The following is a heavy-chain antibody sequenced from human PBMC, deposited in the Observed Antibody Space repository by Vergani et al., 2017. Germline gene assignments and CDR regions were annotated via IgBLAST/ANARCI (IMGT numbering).Heavy chain of an antibody. CDR1: GYTFTSYG. CDR2: ISAYNGNT. CDR3: ARDCSADYIEGADDYYYYGMDV. J-gene: IGHJ6*02. V-gene: IGHV1-18*04. Sequence: QVQLVQSGAEVKKPGASVKVSCKASGYTFTSYGISWVRQAPGQGLEWMGWISAYNGNTNYAQKLQGRVTMTTDTSTSTAYMELRSLRSDDTAVYYCARDCSADYIEGADDYYYYGMDVWGQGTTVTVSS. D-gene: IGHD4-11*01.